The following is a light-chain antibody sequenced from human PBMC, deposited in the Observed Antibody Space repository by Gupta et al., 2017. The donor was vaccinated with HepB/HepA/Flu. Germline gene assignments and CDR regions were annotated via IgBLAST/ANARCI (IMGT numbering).Light chain of an antibody. V-gene: IGKV1-39*01. CDR1: QSISSY. CDR3: QQSYSTPYT. CDR2: AAS. Sequence: DIQMIQSPSSLSAPVGDRVTITCRASQSISSYLNWYQQKPRKAPKLLIYAASSLQSGVPSRFSGSGSGTDFTLTISSLQPEDFATYYCQQSYSTPYTFGQGTKLEIK. J-gene: IGKJ2*01.